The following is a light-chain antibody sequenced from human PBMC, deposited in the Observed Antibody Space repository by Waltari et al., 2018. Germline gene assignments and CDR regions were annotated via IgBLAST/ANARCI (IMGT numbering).Light chain of an antibody. CDR3: SSYTSSSTYVV. CDR1: SSAVGDYNY. Sequence: QSALTQPASVSGSPGPSITISCTGTSSAVGDYNYVSWYQRHPGKAPKLIIFDVSNRPSGVSNRFSGSKSGDTASLTISGLQTEDEADYYCSSYTSSSTYVVFGGGTKLTVL. J-gene: IGLJ2*01. V-gene: IGLV2-14*03. CDR2: DVS.